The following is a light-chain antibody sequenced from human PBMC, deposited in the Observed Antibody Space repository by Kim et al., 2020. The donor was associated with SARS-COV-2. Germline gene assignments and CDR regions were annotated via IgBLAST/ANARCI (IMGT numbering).Light chain of an antibody. V-gene: IGLV2-11*01. J-gene: IGLJ2*01. Sequence: QSALTQPRSVSGSPGQSVTISCTGTSSDVGGYNYVSWYQQHPGKAPKLMIYDVNRRPSGVPDRFSGSKSGNTASLTISGLQAEDEADYYCCSYAGSYTLVFGGGTQLTV. CDR3: CSYAGSYTLV. CDR2: DVN. CDR1: SSDVGGYNY.